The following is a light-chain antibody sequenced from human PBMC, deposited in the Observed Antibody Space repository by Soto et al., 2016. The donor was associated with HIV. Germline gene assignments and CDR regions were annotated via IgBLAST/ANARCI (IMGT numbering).Light chain of an antibody. Sequence: DIVMTQSPLSLPVTLGQTASISCRSSQSLVHSDGNTYLIWFQQRPGQSPRRLIYEVSNRESGVPDRFSGSGSGTDFPXLKVSRVRLMMLGYYCMQHTHWPWSFGQGTKVEIK. CDR1: QSLVHSDGNTY. CDR3: MQHTHWPWS. V-gene: IGKV2-30*02. CDR2: EVS. J-gene: IGKJ1*01.